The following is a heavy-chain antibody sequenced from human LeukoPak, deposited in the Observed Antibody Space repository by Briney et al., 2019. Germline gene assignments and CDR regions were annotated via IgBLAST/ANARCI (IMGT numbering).Heavy chain of an antibody. CDR3: AKDNSRDGYNYWGPYFDY. CDR2: ISYDGNTK. CDR1: GFTFRNYP. D-gene: IGHD5-24*01. V-gene: IGHV3-30*04. Sequence: GGSLRLSCLGSGFTFRNYPMYWVRQAPGKGLEWMAVISYDGNTKYCADSVKGRFTLSRDNSKNTLYLQMNSLRAEDTAVYYCAKDNSRDGYNYWGPYFDYWGQGTLVTVSS. J-gene: IGHJ4*02.